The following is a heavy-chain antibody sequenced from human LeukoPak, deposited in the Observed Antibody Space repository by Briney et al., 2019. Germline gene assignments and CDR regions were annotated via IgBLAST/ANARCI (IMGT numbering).Heavy chain of an antibody. CDR2: ISGYNGNT. D-gene: IGHD4-17*01. J-gene: IGHJ3*02. CDR1: GYSFTNYE. V-gene: IGHV1-18*01. CDR3: ARDPGAYADNAFDI. Sequence: GASVKVSCKTSGYSFTNYEINWVRQAPGQGLEWMGWISGYNGNTNYARRLQGRVTMTTDTSTSTAYMELRSLRSDDTALYYCARDPGAYADNAFDIWGQGTMVTVSS.